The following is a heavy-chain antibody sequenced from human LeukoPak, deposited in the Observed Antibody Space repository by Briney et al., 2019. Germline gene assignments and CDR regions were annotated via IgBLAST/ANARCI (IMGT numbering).Heavy chain of an antibody. J-gene: IGHJ4*02. D-gene: IGHD2/OR15-2a*01. CDR1: GGSSSGYY. CDR3: ARVSMPSSGGDFDY. V-gene: IGHV4-34*01. CDR2: INHSGST. Sequence: ASETLSRNCAVYGGSSSGYYWSWIRQPPGKGLEWIGEINHSGSTNYNPSLKSRVTISVDTSKNQFSLKLSSVTAADTAVYYCARVSMPSSGGDFDYWGQGTLVTVSS.